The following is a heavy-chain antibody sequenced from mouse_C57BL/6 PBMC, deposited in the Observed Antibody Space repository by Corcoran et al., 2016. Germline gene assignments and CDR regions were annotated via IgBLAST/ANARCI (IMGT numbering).Heavy chain of an antibody. D-gene: IGHD1-1*01. V-gene: IGHV3-6*01. CDR3: ARKDYYGSSLGFFDY. J-gene: IGHJ2*01. CDR2: ISYDGSN. CDR1: GYSITSGYY. Sequence: DVQLQESGPGLVKPSQSPSLTCSVTGYSITSGYYWNWIRQFPGNKLEWMGYISYDGSNNYNPSLKNRISITRDTSKNQFFLKLNSVTTEDTATYYCARKDYYGSSLGFFDYWGQGTTLTVSS.